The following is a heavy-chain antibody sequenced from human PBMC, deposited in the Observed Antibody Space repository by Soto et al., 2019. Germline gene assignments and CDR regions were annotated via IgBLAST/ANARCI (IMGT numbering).Heavy chain of an antibody. CDR1: GYTFANYA. J-gene: IGHJ6*03. CDR2: INAGNGNI. CDR3: ATHILTGYYYYFYMDV. Sequence: QVQLVQSGAEVKKPGASVKVSCKASGYTFANYAIQWVRQAPGQRLEWMGWINAGNGNIEYSQRFPGRVTITRDTSATTVYMELSSLRSEDTAVYYCATHILTGYYYYFYMDVWGKGTTVTVSS. D-gene: IGHD3-9*01. V-gene: IGHV1-3*01.